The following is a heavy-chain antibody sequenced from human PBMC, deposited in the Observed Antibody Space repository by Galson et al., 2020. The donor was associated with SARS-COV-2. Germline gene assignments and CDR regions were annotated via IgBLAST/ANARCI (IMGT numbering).Heavy chain of an antibody. Sequence: SETLSLTCAVSGGSISSSNWWSWVSQPPGKGLEWIGEIYHSGSTNYNPSLKSRVTISVDKSKNQFSLKLSSVTAADTAVYYCAREETDYDSSGPVYYYYGMDVWGQGTTVTVSS. CDR2: IYHSGST. CDR3: AREETDYDSSGPVYYYYGMDV. V-gene: IGHV4-4*02. J-gene: IGHJ6*02. CDR1: GGSISSSNW. D-gene: IGHD3-22*01.